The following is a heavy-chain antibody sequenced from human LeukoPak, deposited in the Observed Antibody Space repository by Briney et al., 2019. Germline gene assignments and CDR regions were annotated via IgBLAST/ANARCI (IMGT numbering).Heavy chain of an antibody. J-gene: IGHJ6*02. D-gene: IGHD6-13*01. V-gene: IGHV4-59*08. CDR3: ARHGYSSSWSYYYGMDV. CDR1: GGSIRSFF. Sequence: SETLSLTCTVSGGSIRSFFWSWLRQPPGKGLEWIGYIYYSGSTNYNPSLKSRVTISVDTSKNQFSLKLSSVTAADTAVYYCARHGYSSSWSYYYGMDVWGQGTTVTVSS. CDR2: IYYSGST.